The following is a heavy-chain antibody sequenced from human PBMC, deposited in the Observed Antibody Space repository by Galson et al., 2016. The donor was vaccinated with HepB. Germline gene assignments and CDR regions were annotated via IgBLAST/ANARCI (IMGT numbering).Heavy chain of an antibody. V-gene: IGHV3-21*01. CDR2: ISGDSRYK. CDR1: RFTFRSFG. D-gene: IGHD3-9*01. J-gene: IGHJ4*02. CDR3: ARSGSTGYFDY. Sequence: SLRLSCAASRFTFRSFGMNWVRQAPGKGLEWVSSISGDSRYKLYGDSVKGRFTISRDNAKNSLYLLLSSLRAEDTAIYYCARSGSTGYFDYWGQGTLVTVSS.